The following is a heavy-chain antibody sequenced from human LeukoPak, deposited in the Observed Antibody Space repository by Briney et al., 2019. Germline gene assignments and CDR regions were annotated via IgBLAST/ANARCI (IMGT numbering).Heavy chain of an antibody. CDR2: ISGHTGTA. CDR3: ARGGSGDHQEQLGPPGYYHYMDV. Sequence: ASVKVSCKASGCSFTAYGMGWLRQAPGQGLEWMGWISGHTGTAIYAQNLQGRVTLTADTFTSTVYMEMRSLRSDDTAVYYCARGGSGDHQEQLGPPGYYHYMDVWGTGTTVTVSS. J-gene: IGHJ6*03. CDR1: GCSFTAYG. D-gene: IGHD3-10*01. V-gene: IGHV1-18*01.